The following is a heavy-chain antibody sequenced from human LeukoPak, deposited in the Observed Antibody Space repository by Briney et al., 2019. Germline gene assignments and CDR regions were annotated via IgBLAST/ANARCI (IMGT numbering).Heavy chain of an antibody. D-gene: IGHD3-22*01. CDR1: GFTFSTYG. V-gene: IGHV3-64*01. CDR3: ARARLGSSGYYYYFDY. Sequence: GGSLRLSCAASGFTFSTYGMHWVRQAPGKGLEYVSGITSNGVNTYYANSVKGRFTISRDNSKNTLFLQMGSLRAEDMAVYYCARARLGSSGYYYYFDYWGQGTLVTVSS. J-gene: IGHJ4*02. CDR2: ITSNGVNT.